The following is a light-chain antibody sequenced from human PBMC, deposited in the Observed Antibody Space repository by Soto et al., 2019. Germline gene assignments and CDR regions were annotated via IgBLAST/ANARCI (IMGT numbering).Light chain of an antibody. CDR3: FSFTTDWTHV. CDR2: EVS. V-gene: IGLV2-14*01. Sequence: QSALTQPASVSGSPGQSITISCTGGSSDIGAYNYVSWFQQYPGKAPKLIISEVSNRPSGVSNRFSGSKSGTAASLTISGLQTEDEADYFCFSFTTDWTHVFGTGTKLTVL. J-gene: IGLJ1*01. CDR1: SSDIGAYNY.